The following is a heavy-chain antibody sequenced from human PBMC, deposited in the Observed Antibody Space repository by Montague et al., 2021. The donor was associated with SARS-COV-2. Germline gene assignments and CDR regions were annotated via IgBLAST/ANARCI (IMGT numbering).Heavy chain of an antibody. Sequence: SETLSLTCTVSGGSISSSSYYWGWIRQPPGKGLEWIGSIYYSGSTYYNSSLRSRVTISVDTSKNPFSLKLSSVTAADTAVYYCASPTYYYDSSGSDAFDIWGQGTMVTVSS. CDR1: GGSISSSSYY. CDR2: IYYSGST. V-gene: IGHV4-39*01. D-gene: IGHD3-22*01. J-gene: IGHJ3*02. CDR3: ASPTYYYDSSGSDAFDI.